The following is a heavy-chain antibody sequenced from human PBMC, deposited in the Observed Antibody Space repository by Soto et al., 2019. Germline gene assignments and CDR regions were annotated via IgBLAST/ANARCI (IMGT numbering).Heavy chain of an antibody. V-gene: IGHV4-59*01. Sequence: TSETLSLTCPVSGGSISSYYWSWIRQPPGKGLEWIGYIYYSGSTNYNPSLKSRVTISVDTSKNQFSLKLSSVTAADTAVYYCAREGRSSPYYFDYWGQGTLVTVSS. CDR3: AREGRSSPYYFDY. J-gene: IGHJ4*02. D-gene: IGHD6-13*01. CDR1: GGSISSYY. CDR2: IYYSGST.